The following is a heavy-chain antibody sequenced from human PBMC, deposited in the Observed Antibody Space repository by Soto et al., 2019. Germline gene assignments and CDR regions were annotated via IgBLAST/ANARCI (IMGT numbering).Heavy chain of an antibody. V-gene: IGHV4-61*01. J-gene: IGHJ5*02. D-gene: IGHD2-15*01. CDR3: ARELGYCSGGSCYGWYTWFDP. CDR1: GGSVSSGSYY. CDR2: IYYSGST. Sequence: PSETLSLTCTVSGGSVSSGSYYWSLIRQPPGKGLEWIGYIYYSGSTNYNPSLKSRVTISVDTSKNQFSLKLSSVTAADTAVYYCARELGYCSGGSCYGWYTWFDPWCQQALVTVSS.